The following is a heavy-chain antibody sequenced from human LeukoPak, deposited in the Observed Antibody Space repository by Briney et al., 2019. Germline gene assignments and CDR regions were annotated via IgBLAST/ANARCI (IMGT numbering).Heavy chain of an antibody. CDR2: INPSGDST. J-gene: IGHJ4*02. D-gene: IGHD2-21*02. CDR3: ASVLYCGADCYSGRYLFDY. Sequence: GASVKVSCKASGYTFTSYDMHWVRQAPGQGLEWMGIINPSGDSTSYAQKFQGRVTMHRDTSTSKVYMELSSLRSEDTAVYYCASVLYCGADCYSGRYLFDYWGQGTLVTGSS. CDR1: GYTFTSYD. V-gene: IGHV1-46*01.